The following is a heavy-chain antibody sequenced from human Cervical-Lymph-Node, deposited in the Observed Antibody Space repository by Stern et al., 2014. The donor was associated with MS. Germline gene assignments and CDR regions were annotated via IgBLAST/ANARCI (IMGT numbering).Heavy chain of an antibody. J-gene: IGHJ6*02. CDR3: MGVGDAMHV. CDR1: GFSLSNSG. V-gene: IGHV3-30*03. Sequence: VHLVESGGGVVQPGRSLTLSCAASGFSLSNSGMHWVRQAPGQGLEWVAVMSFVGGNKKYGDSVKGRFSISRDMANNTLFLQMNSLRPEDTAVYYCMGVGDAMHVWGQGTTVIVSS. CDR2: MSFVGGNK.